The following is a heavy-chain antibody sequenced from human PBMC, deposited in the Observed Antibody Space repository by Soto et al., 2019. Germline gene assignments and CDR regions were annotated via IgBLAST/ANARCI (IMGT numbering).Heavy chain of an antibody. CDR1: GSPFRNYY. V-gene: IGHV3-23*01. J-gene: IGHJ6*01. D-gene: IGHD3-10*01. Sequence: EVQLLESGGGLVQPGGSLGLSCVPSGSPFRNYYMDWVRKAPGKGLEWVAVISVGEDNIHYADPVKGRFTISRDNSMNTLYLQMNSLRADDTAIYYCAKDLHWFAMDVWGQGTTVTVSS. CDR2: ISVGEDNI. CDR3: AKDLHWFAMDV.